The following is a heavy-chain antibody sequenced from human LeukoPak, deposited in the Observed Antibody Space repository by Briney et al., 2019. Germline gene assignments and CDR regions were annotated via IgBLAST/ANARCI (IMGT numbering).Heavy chain of an antibody. V-gene: IGHV4-61*05. Sequence: PSETLSLTCTVSGGSISSSSYYWGWIRQPPGKGLEWIGYIYYSGSTNYNPSLKSRVTISVDTSKNQFSLKLSSVTAADTAVYYCARRGSYYDILTGYSYYFDYWGQGTLVTVSS. D-gene: IGHD3-9*01. J-gene: IGHJ4*02. CDR3: ARRGSYYDILTGYSYYFDY. CDR1: GGSISSSSYY. CDR2: IYYSGST.